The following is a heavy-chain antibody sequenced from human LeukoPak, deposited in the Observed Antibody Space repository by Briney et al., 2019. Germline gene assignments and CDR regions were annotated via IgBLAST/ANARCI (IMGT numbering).Heavy chain of an antibody. J-gene: IGHJ4*02. D-gene: IGHD5-24*01. Sequence: GGSLRLSCAASGFTLSTYSMNWVRQAPGKGLEWVANIKEDGSEDYYADSVKGRFAISKDNAKNSLYLQMNSLRAEDTAMYYCARDADGYEDWGQGTLVIVSS. CDR1: GFTLSTYS. V-gene: IGHV3-7*01. CDR3: ARDADGYED. CDR2: IKEDGSED.